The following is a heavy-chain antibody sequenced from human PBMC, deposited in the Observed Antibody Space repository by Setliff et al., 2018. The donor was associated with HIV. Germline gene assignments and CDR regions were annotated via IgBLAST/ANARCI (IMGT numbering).Heavy chain of an antibody. CDR1: GFTFNRYG. V-gene: IGHV3-72*01. J-gene: IGHJ5*02. Sequence: PGGSLRLSCAASGFTFNRYGMNWVRQAPGKGLEWVGRIRNKAKSYTTKYAASVKDRFTISRDDSKNSLYLQMKSLKTEDTAVYFCARGGYRTDSGYIDSWSDHWGQGTLVTVSS. D-gene: IGHD6-25*01. CDR3: ARGGYRTDSGYIDSWSDH. CDR2: IRNKAKSYTT.